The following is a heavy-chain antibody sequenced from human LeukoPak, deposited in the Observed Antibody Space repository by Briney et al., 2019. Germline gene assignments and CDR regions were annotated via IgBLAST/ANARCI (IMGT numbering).Heavy chain of an antibody. CDR3: ARGFCSSTSCHWYFDL. CDR1: GGSISSYY. Sequence: PSETLSLTCTVSGGSISSYYWSWIRQPAGKGLEWIGRIYTSGSTNYNASLKSRVSMSVDTSKNQFSLKLSSVTAADTAVYYCARGFCSSTSCHWYFDLWGRGTLVTVSA. J-gene: IGHJ2*01. V-gene: IGHV4-4*07. D-gene: IGHD2-2*01. CDR2: IYTSGST.